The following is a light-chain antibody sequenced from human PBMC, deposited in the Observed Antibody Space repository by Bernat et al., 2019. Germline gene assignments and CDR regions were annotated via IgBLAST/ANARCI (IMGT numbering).Light chain of an antibody. Sequence: DIQMTQSPSTLSASVGDGVSITCRASQSIGTSLAWYQQKPGIAPKLLIYKASTLQSGVPSRFSGSGSGTELTLTISSLQPDDSATYYRQQYKSYPITFGQGTRLAIK. CDR2: KAS. V-gene: IGKV1-5*03. CDR1: QSIGTS. CDR3: QQYKSYPIT. J-gene: IGKJ5*01.